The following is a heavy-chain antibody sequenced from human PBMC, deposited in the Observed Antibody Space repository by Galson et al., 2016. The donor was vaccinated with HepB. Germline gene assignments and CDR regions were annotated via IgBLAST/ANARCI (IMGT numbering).Heavy chain of an antibody. D-gene: IGHD4-11*01. CDR3: VKDDYDYIAPLDV. J-gene: IGHJ3*01. CDR2: IGSSGVNT. V-gene: IGHV3-23*01. CDR1: GFTFNAYA. Sequence: SLRLSCAASGFTFNAYAMTWVRQAPGKGLEWVSSIGSSGVNTYAADSVKGRFTVSRDNSRDTLYLQMDRLRAEDTAIYFCVKDDYDYIAPLDVWGQGTVVTVSS.